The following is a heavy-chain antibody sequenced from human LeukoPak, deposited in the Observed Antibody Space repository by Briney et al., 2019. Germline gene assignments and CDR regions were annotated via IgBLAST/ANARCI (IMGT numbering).Heavy chain of an antibody. V-gene: IGHV3-74*01. CDR3: ASLITEGYCSGGSCYGPDRY. CDR1: GFTFSSYW. D-gene: IGHD2-15*01. J-gene: IGHJ4*02. CDR2: INSDGSGT. Sequence: GGSLRLSCAASGFTFSSYWMHWVRQAPGKGLVWVSRINSDGSGTSYADSVKGRFTISRDNAKNTLYLQMNSLRAEDTAVYYCASLITEGYCSGGSCYGPDRYWGQGTLVTVSS.